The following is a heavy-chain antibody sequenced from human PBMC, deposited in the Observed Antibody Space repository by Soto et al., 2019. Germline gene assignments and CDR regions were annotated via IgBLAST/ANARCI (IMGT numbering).Heavy chain of an antibody. V-gene: IGHV4-59*01. D-gene: IGHD3-10*01. Sequence: SETLSLTCTVSGGSISSYYWSWIRQPPGKGLEWIGYIYYSGSTNYNPSLKSRVTISVDTSKNQFALKLSSVTAADTAVYYCARDAKVRGVSQLNWFDPWGQGTLVTVSS. CDR1: GGSISSYY. CDR3: ARDAKVRGVSQLNWFDP. J-gene: IGHJ5*02. CDR2: IYYSGST.